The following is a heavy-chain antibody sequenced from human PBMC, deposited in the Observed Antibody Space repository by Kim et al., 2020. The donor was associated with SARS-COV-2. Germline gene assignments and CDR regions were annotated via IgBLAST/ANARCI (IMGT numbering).Heavy chain of an antibody. J-gene: IGHJ4*02. Sequence: GNTIYYTNSVKGRFTISRDNAKNSMYLKMNSLPAEDSAVYYCAGGGLRFFWGQGALVTVSS. CDR2: GNTI. V-gene: IGHV3-11*01. D-gene: IGHD3-3*01. CDR3: AGGGLRFF.